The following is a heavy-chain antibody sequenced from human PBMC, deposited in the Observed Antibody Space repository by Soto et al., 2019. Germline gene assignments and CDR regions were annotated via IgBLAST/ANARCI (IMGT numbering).Heavy chain of an antibody. CDR1: GVTFSSYA. Sequence: EVQLLESGGGLVQPGGSLRLSCAASGVTFSSYAMSWVRQAPGKGLEWVSSISGSGGSTDYADSVKGRFAISRDNSRNTLFLQMNSLRAEDTAIYYCAKDTWIRSGNAFNIWGRGTMVTVSS. J-gene: IGHJ3*02. CDR3: AKDTWIRSGNAFNI. V-gene: IGHV3-23*01. CDR2: ISGSGGST. D-gene: IGHD2-2*03.